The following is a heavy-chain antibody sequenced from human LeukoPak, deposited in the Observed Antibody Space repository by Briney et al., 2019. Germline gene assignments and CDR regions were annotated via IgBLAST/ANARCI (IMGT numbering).Heavy chain of an antibody. CDR3: ARDSGRSYFDY. Sequence: ASVKVSCKASGYTFSSYGISWVRQAPGQGLEWMGWISAYNGNTNYAQKLQGRVTMTTDTSTSTAYVELRSLRSDDTAVYYCARDSGRSYFDYWGQGTLVTVSS. J-gene: IGHJ4*02. CDR2: ISAYNGNT. D-gene: IGHD4-17*01. CDR1: GYTFSSYG. V-gene: IGHV1-18*01.